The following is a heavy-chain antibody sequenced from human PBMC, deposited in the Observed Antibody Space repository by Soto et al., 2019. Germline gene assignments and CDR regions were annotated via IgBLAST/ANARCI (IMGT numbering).Heavy chain of an antibody. D-gene: IGHD1-26*01. V-gene: IGHV3-30-3*01. J-gene: IGHJ4*02. Sequence: QVQLVESGGGVVQPGRSLRLSCAASGFMFSSYAMHWVRQAPGKGLEWVAVQTYDGSNKYYADSVKGRFTISRDNSKNTLYLQMTSRRAEDTAVYYCARAGGLLVDYWGQGTLVTVSS. CDR1: GFMFSSYA. CDR2: QTYDGSNK. CDR3: ARAGGLLVDY.